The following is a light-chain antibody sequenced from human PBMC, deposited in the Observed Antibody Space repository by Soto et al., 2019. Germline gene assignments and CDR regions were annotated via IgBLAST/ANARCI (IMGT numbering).Light chain of an antibody. CDR1: QGIHNF. CDR2: IAS. Sequence: DIQMTQSPSSLSASVGDRVTITCRASQGIHNFLAWYQQKPGRAPKLLIYIASTLQSGVPSRFSGSYSGTEFTLTITSLQPEDFATYYCQQVNSYPITFGQGTRLEIK. CDR3: QQVNSYPIT. V-gene: IGKV1-9*01. J-gene: IGKJ5*01.